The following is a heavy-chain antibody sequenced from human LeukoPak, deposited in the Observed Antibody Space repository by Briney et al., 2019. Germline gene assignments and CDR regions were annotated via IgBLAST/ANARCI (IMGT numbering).Heavy chain of an antibody. D-gene: IGHD2-15*01. CDR1: GFTFSNYW. CDR2: INSDGINT. V-gene: IGHV3-74*01. CDR3: ARDPGGYCSGGSCYGRGAFDI. Sequence: PGGSLRLSCAASGFTFSNYWMHWVRQAPGKGLVWVSRINSDGINTSYADSVKGRFTISRDNAKNSLYLQMNSLRAEDTAVYYCARDPGGYCSGGSCYGRGAFDIWGQGTMVTVSS. J-gene: IGHJ3*02.